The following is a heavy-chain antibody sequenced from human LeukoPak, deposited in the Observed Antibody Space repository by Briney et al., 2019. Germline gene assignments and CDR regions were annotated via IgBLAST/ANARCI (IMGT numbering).Heavy chain of an antibody. CDR3: ARGDFLRPNDY. J-gene: IGHJ4*02. D-gene: IGHD2/OR15-2a*01. V-gene: IGHV1-18*04. CDR2: ISVYNGNT. CDR1: GYTFTSYG. Sequence: GATVTVSCRASGYTFTSYGISWVRQAPGQGLEGMGWISVYNGNTNYAQKFQGRVTMTTDTSTSTAYMELRSLRSDDTAVYYCARGDFLRPNDYWGQGTLVTVSS.